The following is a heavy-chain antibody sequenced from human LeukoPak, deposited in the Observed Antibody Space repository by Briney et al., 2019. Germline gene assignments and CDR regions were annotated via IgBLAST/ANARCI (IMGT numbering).Heavy chain of an antibody. Sequence: PSETLSLTCRVSSGSINNYYWSWIRQTPGKGLEWIGYILSSGSTNYNPSVKSRVTITVDTSKNQFSLKLYSVTAADTAVYYCARTNQISETAFDIWGPGSVVIVTS. CDR3: ARTNQISETAFDI. CDR2: ILSSGST. J-gene: IGHJ3*02. V-gene: IGHV4-59*01. D-gene: IGHD1-14*01. CDR1: SGSINNYY.